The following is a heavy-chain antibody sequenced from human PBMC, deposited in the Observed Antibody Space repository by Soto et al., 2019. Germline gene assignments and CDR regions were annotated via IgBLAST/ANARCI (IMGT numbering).Heavy chain of an antibody. V-gene: IGHV4-39*01. D-gene: IGHD6-25*01. CDR3: VGGLPWVGFDY. CDR1: GDSIITGGYY. Sequence: SETLSLTCTVSGDSIITGGYYWGWIRQPPGKGLEWIGNIQYSGTASYSPSLKSRVTISVGTSNNQFSLNLPSVTAADTAVYSGVGGLPWVGFDYWGQVNLVTVSS. CDR2: IQYSGTA. J-gene: IGHJ4*02.